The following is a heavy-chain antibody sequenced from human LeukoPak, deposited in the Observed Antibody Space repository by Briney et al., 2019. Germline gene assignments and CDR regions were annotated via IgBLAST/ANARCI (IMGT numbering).Heavy chain of an antibody. D-gene: IGHD4-17*01. CDR1: GFTFSYYN. CDR2: ISSSSTYI. J-gene: IGHJ4*02. Sequence: GGSLRLSCAASGFTFSYYNMNWVRQAPGKGLEWVSSISSSSTYIYYADSVKGRFTISRDNAKNSLYLETNSLRAEDTAVYYCARDPWTNYGDYVRFDYWGQGTLVTVSS. CDR3: ARDPWTNYGDYVRFDY. V-gene: IGHV3-21*01.